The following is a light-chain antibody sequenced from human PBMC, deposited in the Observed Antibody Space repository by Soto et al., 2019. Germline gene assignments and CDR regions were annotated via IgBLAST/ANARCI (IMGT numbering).Light chain of an antibody. Sequence: QSALTQPASVSGSPGQSFTISCTGTSSDVGGYNYVSWYQQHPGKAPKLMIYDVSNRPSGVSNRFSGSKSGNTASLTISGLQAEDEADYYCSSYTSSPVVFGGGTKLTVL. CDR3: SSYTSSPVV. J-gene: IGLJ2*01. V-gene: IGLV2-14*01. CDR1: SSDVGGYNY. CDR2: DVS.